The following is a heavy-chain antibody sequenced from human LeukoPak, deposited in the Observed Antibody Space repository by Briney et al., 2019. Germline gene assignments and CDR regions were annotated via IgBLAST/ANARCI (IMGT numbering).Heavy chain of an antibody. V-gene: IGHV1-2*02. Sequence: GASVKVSCKASGYTFTGYYVHWVRQAPGQGLEWMGWINPNSGGTNYAQKFQGRVTMTRDTSISTAYMELSRLRSDDTAVYYCARESRGYRYGYFYYYDMDVWGQGTTVTVSS. D-gene: IGHD5-18*01. CDR1: GYTFTGYY. J-gene: IGHJ6*02. CDR2: INPNSGGT. CDR3: ARESRGYRYGYFYYYDMDV.